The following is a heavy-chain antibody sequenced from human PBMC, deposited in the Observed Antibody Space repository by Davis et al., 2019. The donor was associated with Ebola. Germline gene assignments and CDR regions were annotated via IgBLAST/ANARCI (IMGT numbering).Heavy chain of an antibody. CDR1: GFTFSSYW. J-gene: IGHJ5*02. CDR3: ARGGRIELLWFGELLENWFDP. CDR2: IKQDGSEK. D-gene: IGHD3-10*01. V-gene: IGHV3-7*01. Sequence: GESLKISCAASGFTFSSYWMSWVRQAPGKGLEWVANIKQDGSEKYYVDSVKGRFTISRDNAKNTLYLQMNSLRAEDTAVYYCARGGRIELLWFGELLENWFDPWGQGTLVTVSS.